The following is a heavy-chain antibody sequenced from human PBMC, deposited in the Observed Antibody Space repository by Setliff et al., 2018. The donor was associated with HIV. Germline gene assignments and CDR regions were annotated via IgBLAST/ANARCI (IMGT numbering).Heavy chain of an antibody. Sequence: SETLSLTCTVSGASITHTSYYWGWIRQPPGKGLEWIGSIYHSGSTNYNPSLKSRVTISVDTSKNQFSLKLSSVTAADTAVYYCARGRITIFGVTYYTKDAFDIWGQGTMVTVSS. CDR1: GASITHTSYY. D-gene: IGHD3-3*01. CDR2: IYHSGST. V-gene: IGHV4-39*07. J-gene: IGHJ3*02. CDR3: ARGRITIFGVTYYTKDAFDI.